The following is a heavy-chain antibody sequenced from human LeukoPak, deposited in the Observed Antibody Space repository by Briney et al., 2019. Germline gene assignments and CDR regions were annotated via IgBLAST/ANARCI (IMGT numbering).Heavy chain of an antibody. J-gene: IGHJ6*02. D-gene: IGHD2-2*01. CDR3: AASVPAAPHPPYYYGMDV. CDR2: ISSSGSTI. Sequence: GGSLRLSCAASGFTFSDYYMSWIRQAPGKGLEWVSYISSSGSTIYYADSVKGRFTISRDNAKDSLYLQMNSLRAEDTAVYYCAASVPAAPHPPYYYGMDVWGQGTTVTVSS. CDR1: GFTFSDYY. V-gene: IGHV3-11*01.